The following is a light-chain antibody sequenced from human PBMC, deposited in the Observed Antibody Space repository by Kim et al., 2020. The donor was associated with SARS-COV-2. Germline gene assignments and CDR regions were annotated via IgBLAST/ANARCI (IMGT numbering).Light chain of an antibody. J-gene: IGKJ2*01. CDR3: QHYRTSPYT. Sequence: EIVLTQSPGTLSLPPGERATLSCRASQSVSSSYLAWYQQKPGQAPRLLIYGASSRATGIPDRFSGSGSGTDFTLTISRLEPEDFAVYYCQHYRTSPYTFGQGTKLEI. CDR1: QSVSSSY. CDR2: GAS. V-gene: IGKV3-20*01.